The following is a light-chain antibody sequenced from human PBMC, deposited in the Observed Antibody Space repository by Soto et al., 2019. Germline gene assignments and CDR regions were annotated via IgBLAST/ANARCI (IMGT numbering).Light chain of an antibody. J-gene: IGKJ1*01. CDR1: QSISSW. Sequence: DIQMTQSPSTLSASVGDRVTITCRASQSISSWLAWYQQKPGKAPNLLIYKASSLESGVPSRFSGSGSGTEFPLTISSLQPDDSATYYCQQYHSYSTFGQGTKVEIK. CDR2: KAS. V-gene: IGKV1-5*03. CDR3: QQYHSYST.